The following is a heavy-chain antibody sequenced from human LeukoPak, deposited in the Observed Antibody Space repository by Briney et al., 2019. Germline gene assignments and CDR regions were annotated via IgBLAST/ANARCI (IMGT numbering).Heavy chain of an antibody. D-gene: IGHD6-19*01. CDR2: INTNTGDP. Sequence: ASVKVSCKASGFTFNDYVMNWVRQAPGQGLQWMGRINTNTGDPTYAQGFRGRFFFSLDSSLTTTYLQISTLEPDDTAVYYCVRARRGTVAGLDYWGQGTLVTVSS. J-gene: IGHJ4*02. V-gene: IGHV7-4-1*01. CDR1: GFTFNDYV. CDR3: VRARRGTVAGLDY.